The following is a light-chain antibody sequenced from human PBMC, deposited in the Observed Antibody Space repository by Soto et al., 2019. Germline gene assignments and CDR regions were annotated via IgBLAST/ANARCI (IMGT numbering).Light chain of an antibody. CDR3: SSVTSTNPVL. CDR2: NVS. Sequence: QSALTQPASVSGSPGQSITISCTGTSSDVGGYNYVSWYQQHPGKAPKLMIYNVSNRPSGVSNRFSGSKSGNTASLTISGLQAEDEGHYYCSSVTSTNPVLFGGGTKVTVL. J-gene: IGLJ2*01. V-gene: IGLV2-14*01. CDR1: SSDVGGYNY.